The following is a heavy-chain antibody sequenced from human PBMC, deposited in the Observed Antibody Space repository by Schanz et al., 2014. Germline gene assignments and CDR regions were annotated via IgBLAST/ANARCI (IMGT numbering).Heavy chain of an antibody. CDR1: GYTFTSYY. D-gene: IGHD2-21*01. V-gene: IGHV1-24*01. CDR3: ATGPHIVVAFDV. CDR2: FDPKKGEA. Sequence: QVQLVQSGAEVKKPGASVKVSCKASGYTFTSYYMHWVRQGPAKGLEWMGGFDPKKGEAIYAQKFQGRVTMTEDTSTGTAYMELRSLTSEDTAVYYCATGPHIVVAFDVWGQGTMVTVSS. J-gene: IGHJ3*01.